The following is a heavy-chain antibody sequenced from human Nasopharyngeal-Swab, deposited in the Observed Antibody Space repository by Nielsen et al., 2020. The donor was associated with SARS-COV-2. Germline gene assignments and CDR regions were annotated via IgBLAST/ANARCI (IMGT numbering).Heavy chain of an antibody. V-gene: IGHV4-34*01. Sequence: SQTLSLTCAVSGESFTDYYWSWIRQPPGKGLEWIGEINHSGSTNYNPSLKSRVTISVATSKTQFSLELTSVTAADTALSYCARANYDILTGYPTDFDCWGQGTLVTVSS. CDR1: GESFTDYY. CDR2: INHSGST. J-gene: IGHJ4*02. CDR3: ARANYDILTGYPTDFDC. D-gene: IGHD3-9*01.